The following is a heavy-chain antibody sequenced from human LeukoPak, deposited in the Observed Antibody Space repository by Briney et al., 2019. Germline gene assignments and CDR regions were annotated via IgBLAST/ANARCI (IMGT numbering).Heavy chain of an antibody. CDR1: GFTFSSSA. Sequence: GGSLRLSCAASGFTFSSSAVSWVRQAPGKGLEWVSAISGGGGVTVYADSVKGRFTISRDNSKNTLYLQMNSLRAEDTAVYYCTKRGSAYCFDYWGQGTLVTVSS. J-gene: IGHJ4*02. CDR3: TKRGSAYCFDY. D-gene: IGHD3-3*01. CDR2: ISGGGGVT. V-gene: IGHV3-23*01.